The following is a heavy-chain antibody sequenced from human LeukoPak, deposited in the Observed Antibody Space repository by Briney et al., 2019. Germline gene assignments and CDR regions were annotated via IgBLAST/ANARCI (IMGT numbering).Heavy chain of an antibody. CDR2: INGDGSST. V-gene: IGHV3-74*01. CDR1: GFTLSTNW. Sequence: GGSLRLSCAASGFTLSTNWMHWVRQAPGKGLVWLSRINGDGSSTSYADSVKGRFTISRDNAKNTLYLQMNSLRAEDTALYYCARAGAYGSGSYYFYYYMDVWGKGTTVTVSS. CDR3: ARAGAYGSGSYYFYYYMDV. D-gene: IGHD3-10*01. J-gene: IGHJ6*03.